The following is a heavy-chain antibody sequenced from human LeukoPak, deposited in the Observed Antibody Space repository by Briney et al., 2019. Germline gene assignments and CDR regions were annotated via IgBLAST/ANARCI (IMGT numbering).Heavy chain of an antibody. CDR2: ISSDGTST. J-gene: IGHJ3*02. CDR1: RFTFRTYG. Sequence: GGSLRLSCAPSRFTFRTYGMHSVRQAPGKGLVWVSRISSDGTSTTYADSVKGRFTISRDNAKNTLYLQRDSLRAEGTAIYYCARPAWSDGLDMWGQGTRVTVSS. CDR3: ARPAWSDGLDM. V-gene: IGHV3-74*01. D-gene: IGHD2-15*01.